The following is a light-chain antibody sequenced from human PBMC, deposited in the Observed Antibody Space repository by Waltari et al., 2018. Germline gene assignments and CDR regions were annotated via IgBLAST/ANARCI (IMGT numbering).Light chain of an antibody. CDR2: GAS. CDR1: QSVSSN. CDR3: QQYNNWPQWT. V-gene: IGKV3-15*01. J-gene: IGKJ1*01. Sequence: EIVMTQSPATLSVSPGERATLSCRASQSVSSNLAWYQQKPGQAPRLLMYGASTRATGIPARFSGSGSGTEFTLIISSLQSEDFAVYYCQQYNNWPQWTFGQGTKVEI.